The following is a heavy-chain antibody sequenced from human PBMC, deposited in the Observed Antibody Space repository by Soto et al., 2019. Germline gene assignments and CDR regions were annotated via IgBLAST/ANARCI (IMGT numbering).Heavy chain of an antibody. D-gene: IGHD3-10*02. J-gene: IGHJ4*02. CDR3: ASTHGPQVTGYVDSQYRWAIEP. CDR2: LCYTGHT. Sequence: SETLSLTCTVSGDSMSNTDYFWGWIRQTPGSDLQWIGSLCYTGHTDYNPSLLSRVTMSAATSKNQFFLRLTSVTAADTGVYFCASTHGPQVTGYVDSQYRWAIEPRGKVTLVTV. V-gene: IGHV4-39*01. CDR1: GDSMSNTDYF.